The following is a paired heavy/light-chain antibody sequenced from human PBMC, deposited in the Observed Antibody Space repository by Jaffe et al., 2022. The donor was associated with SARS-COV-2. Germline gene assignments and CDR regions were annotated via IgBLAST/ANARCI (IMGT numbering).Light chain of an antibody. J-gene: IGKJ2*01. CDR1: QDINNS. CDR2: AAS. Sequence: DIHMTQSPSSLSTSVGDRVTITCRANQDINNSLAWFQQKPGTAPKSLIYAASRLRSGVPSRFSGSGSGTDFTLTISSLQPEDFATYYCQQYNIYPYTFGQGTTLEIK. V-gene: IGKV1-16*01. CDR3: QQYNIYPYT.
Heavy chain of an antibody. J-gene: IGHJ5*02. CDR1: GYSISGGFY. Sequence: QVQLQESGPGLVRPSETLSLTCTVSGYSISGGFYWGWIRQPPGKGLEWIGSFYHGGSTSYHPSLRSRVTISIDTSTNQFSLKLNSVSAADTAVYFCARDVGGFDPWGQGIPVTVSS. D-gene: IGHD3-10*01. CDR3: ARDVGGFDP. V-gene: IGHV4-38-2*02. CDR2: FYHGGST.